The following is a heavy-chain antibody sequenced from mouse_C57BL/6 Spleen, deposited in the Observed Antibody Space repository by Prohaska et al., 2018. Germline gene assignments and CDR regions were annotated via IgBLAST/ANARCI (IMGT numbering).Heavy chain of an antibody. CDR1: GYTFTSYW. V-gene: IGHV1-55*01. D-gene: IGHD1-1*01. CDR2: IYPGSGST. CDR3: ARRDYGSSYWHFDV. Sequence: QVQLQQPGAELVKPGASVKMSCKASGYTFTSYWITWVKQRPGQGLEWIGDIYPGSGSTNYNEKFKSKATLTVDTSSSTAYMQLSSLTSEDSAVYYCARRDYGSSYWHFDVWGTGTTVTVSS. J-gene: IGHJ1*03.